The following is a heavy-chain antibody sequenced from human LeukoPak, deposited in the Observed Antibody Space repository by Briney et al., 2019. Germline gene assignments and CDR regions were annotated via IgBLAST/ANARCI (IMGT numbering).Heavy chain of an antibody. CDR2: ITNDGSST. J-gene: IGHJ4*02. Sequence: QPGGSLRLSCAASGLTFSSHWMHWVRQAPGKGLVWVSRITNDGSSTTYADSVKGRFTTSRDNAKNMLYLQVNSLRAEDTAVYYCATQQRGNPAYWGQGTLVTVSS. D-gene: IGHD1-14*01. V-gene: IGHV3-74*01. CDR3: ATQQRGNPAY. CDR1: GLTFSSHW.